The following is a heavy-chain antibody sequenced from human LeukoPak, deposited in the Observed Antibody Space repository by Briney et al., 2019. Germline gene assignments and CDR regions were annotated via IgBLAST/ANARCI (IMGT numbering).Heavy chain of an antibody. J-gene: IGHJ4*02. V-gene: IGHV5-51*01. CDR3: ARPSYYYGSGSYNY. D-gene: IGHD3-10*01. CDR1: GYSFTSYW. Sequence: GESLKISCKGSGYSFTSYWIGWVGQIPGKGLEWIGIIYPGDSDTRYSPSFQGQVTISADKSISTAYLQWSSLKASDTAMYYCARPSYYYGSGSYNYWGQGTLVTVSS. CDR2: IYPGDSDT.